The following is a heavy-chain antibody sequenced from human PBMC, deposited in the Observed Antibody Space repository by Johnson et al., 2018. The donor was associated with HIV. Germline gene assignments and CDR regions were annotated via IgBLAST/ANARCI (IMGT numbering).Heavy chain of an antibody. V-gene: IGHV3-30-3*01. J-gene: IGHJ3*02. CDR3: ARESGSSGAVDI. D-gene: IGHD1-26*01. Sequence: QVQLVESGGGVVQPGRSLRLSCAASGFTFSSYAMHWVRQAPGKGLEWVAVISYDGSNKYYADSVKGRFTISRDNSKNTLYLQMNSLRAEDTAVYYCARESGSSGAVDIWGQGTMVTVSS. CDR1: GFTFSSYA. CDR2: ISYDGSNK.